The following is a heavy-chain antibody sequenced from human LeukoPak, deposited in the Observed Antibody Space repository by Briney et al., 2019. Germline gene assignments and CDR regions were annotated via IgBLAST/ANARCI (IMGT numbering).Heavy chain of an antibody. Sequence: GGSLRLSCAAAGFTFSSYEMNWGRQAPGKGLEWVSYISSSGSTIYYADSVKGRFTISRDNAKNSLYLQMNSLRAEDTAVYYCARGEYYFDYWGQGTLVTVSS. D-gene: IGHD3-10*01. V-gene: IGHV3-48*03. CDR1: GFTFSSYE. CDR2: ISSSGSTI. J-gene: IGHJ4*02. CDR3: ARGEYYFDY.